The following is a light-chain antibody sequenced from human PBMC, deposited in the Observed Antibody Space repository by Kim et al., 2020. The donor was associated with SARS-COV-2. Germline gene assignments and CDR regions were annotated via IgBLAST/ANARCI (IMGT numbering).Light chain of an antibody. CDR1: TSNIGRDY. CDR2: SNN. J-gene: IGLJ1*01. V-gene: IGLV1-47*01. CDR3: AAWDDSLSGRV. Sequence: QSVLTQPPSASGTPGQRVTISCSGSTSNIGRDYVSWYQQLPGTAPKLLIYSNNQRPSGVPDRFSGSKSGTSASLAISELRSEDEADYYCAAWDDSLSGRVFGTGTKVTVL.